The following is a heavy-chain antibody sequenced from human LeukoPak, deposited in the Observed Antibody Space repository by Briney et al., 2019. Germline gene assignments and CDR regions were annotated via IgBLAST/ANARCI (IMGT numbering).Heavy chain of an antibody. CDR1: GGSISSYY. V-gene: IGHV4-59*01. J-gene: IGHJ4*02. CDR3: ARESITGTTDY. Sequence: SETLSLTCTVSGGSISSYYWSWIRQPPGKGLEWIGYIYYSGSTNYNPSLKSRVTISVDTSKNQFSLKLSSVTAADTAVYYCARESITGTTDYWGQETLVTVSS. CDR2: IYYSGST. D-gene: IGHD1-7*01.